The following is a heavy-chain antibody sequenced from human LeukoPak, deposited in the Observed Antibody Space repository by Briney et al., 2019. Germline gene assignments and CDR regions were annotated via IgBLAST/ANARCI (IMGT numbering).Heavy chain of an antibody. D-gene: IGHD3-10*01. J-gene: IGHJ5*02. V-gene: IGHV4-34*01. CDR2: INHSGST. Sequence: KPSETLSLTCAVYGGSFSGYYWSWIRQPPGKGLEWIGEINHSGSTNHNPSLKSRVTISVDTSKNQFSLKLSSVTAADTAVYYCAREKRITMVRGVINWFDPWGQETLVTVSS. CDR3: AREKRITMVRGVINWFDP. CDR1: GGSFSGYY.